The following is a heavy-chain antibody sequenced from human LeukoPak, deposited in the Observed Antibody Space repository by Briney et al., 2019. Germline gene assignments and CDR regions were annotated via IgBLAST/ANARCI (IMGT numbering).Heavy chain of an antibody. CDR1: GGTFSSYA. V-gene: IGHV1-69*06. J-gene: IGHJ4*02. Sequence: SVKVSCKASGGTFSSYAISWVRQAPGQGLEWMGGIIPIFGTANYAQKFQGRVTITADKSTSTAYMELSSLRSEDTAVYYCARKHVYNWNYAMFDYWGQGTLVTVSS. CDR2: IIPIFGTA. CDR3: ARKHVYNWNYAMFDY. D-gene: IGHD1-7*01.